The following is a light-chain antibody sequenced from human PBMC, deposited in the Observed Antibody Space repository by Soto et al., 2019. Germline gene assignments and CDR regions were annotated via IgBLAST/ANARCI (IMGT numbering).Light chain of an antibody. Sequence: QSVLTQPPSVSGAPGQRVTISCTGGSSNIGAGYDVHWYQQLPGTAPKLLISGNNNRPSGVPDRFSGSKSGTSASLAINGLQAEDEADYYCQSSDSSLNAVFGTGTKVTVL. CDR2: GNN. CDR3: QSSDSSLNAV. CDR1: SSNIGAGYD. J-gene: IGLJ1*01. V-gene: IGLV1-40*01.